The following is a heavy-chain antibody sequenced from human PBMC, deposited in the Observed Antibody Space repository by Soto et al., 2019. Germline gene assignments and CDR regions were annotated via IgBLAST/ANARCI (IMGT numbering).Heavy chain of an antibody. CDR2: IIPIFGTA. Sequence: QVKLVQSGAEVKKPGSSVKVSCKASGGTFSSYAISWVRQAPGQGLEGMGGIIPIFGTANYAQKFQGRVTNPGDEFPRQAYMELGSLRDEDMAGDYWARGGGFGIVVATTNFDYWGQGTLVTLSP. CDR3: ARGGGFGIVVATTNFDY. D-gene: IGHD1-26*01. V-gene: IGHV1-69*01. J-gene: IGHJ4*02. CDR1: GGTFSSYA.